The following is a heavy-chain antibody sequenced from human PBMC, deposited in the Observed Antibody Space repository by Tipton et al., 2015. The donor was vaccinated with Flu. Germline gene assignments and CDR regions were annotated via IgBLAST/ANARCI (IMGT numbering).Heavy chain of an antibody. V-gene: IGHV3-9*01. CDR2: LGWNSGDI. J-gene: IGHJ3*02. Sequence: SLRLSCAASGFTFDAYAMHWVRQAPGKGLEWVSGLGWNSGDIRYADSVKGRITISRDNAKNSLYLQMNSLIPEDTALYYCARDDGFDIWGQGTMVTVAS. CDR1: GFTFDAYA. CDR3: ARDDGFDI.